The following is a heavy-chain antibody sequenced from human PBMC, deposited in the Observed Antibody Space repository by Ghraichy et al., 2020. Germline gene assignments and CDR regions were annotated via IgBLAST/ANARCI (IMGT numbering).Heavy chain of an antibody. D-gene: IGHD1-7*01. CDR1: GLPFVACP. CDR3: ANRRKSPYNWNFDALSI. CDR2: ISTSGGTT. V-gene: IGHV3-23*01. Sequence: GGSLRLSCARSGLPFVACPIRWARLAPCKGLEWVSVISTSGGTTYYADSVKGRFTISRDNSKNTLYLQMNSLRVDDTAVYHCANRRKSPYNWNFDALSIWGPGTVFFVSS. J-gene: IGHJ3*02.